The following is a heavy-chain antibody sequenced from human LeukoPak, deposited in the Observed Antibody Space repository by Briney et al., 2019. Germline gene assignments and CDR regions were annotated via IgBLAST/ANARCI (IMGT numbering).Heavy chain of an antibody. CDR2: INPNSGGT. D-gene: IGHD2-2*01. CDR1: GYTFTGYY. Sequence: GASVKVSCKASGYTFTGYYMHWVRQAPGQGLAWMGWINPNSGGTNYAQKFQGRVTMTRDTSISTAYMELSRLRPDDTAVYYCAREEFVGYCSSTSCYRVLDYWGQGTLVTVSS. J-gene: IGHJ4*02. V-gene: IGHV1-2*02. CDR3: AREEFVGYCSSTSCYRVLDY.